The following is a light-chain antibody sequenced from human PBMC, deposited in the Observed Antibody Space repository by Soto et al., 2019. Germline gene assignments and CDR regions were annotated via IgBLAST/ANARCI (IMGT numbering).Light chain of an antibody. CDR3: QQYGSSPLT. Sequence: MLTQSPVTLSLSPGERATLSCRASQGLGTNLAWYQQKPGQAPRLLIYAASTRATGVPGRFSGSGSGTDFTLTISRLEPEDFAVYYCQQYGSSPLTFGGRTKV. CDR2: AAS. CDR1: QGLGTN. V-gene: IGKV3-20*01. J-gene: IGKJ4*01.